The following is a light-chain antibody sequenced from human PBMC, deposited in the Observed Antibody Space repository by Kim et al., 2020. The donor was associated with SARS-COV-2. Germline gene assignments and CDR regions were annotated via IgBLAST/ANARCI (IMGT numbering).Light chain of an antibody. J-gene: IGLJ1*01. CDR3: QVWDSSRDHFYV. V-gene: IGLV3-21*04. CDR1: NIGSKS. CDR2: YDS. Sequence: SYELTQPPSVSVAPGKTARITCGGNNIGSKSVHWYQQKPGQAPVLVIYYDSDRPSGIPERFSGSNSGNTATLTISRVDAGDEADYYCQVWDSSRDHFYVF.